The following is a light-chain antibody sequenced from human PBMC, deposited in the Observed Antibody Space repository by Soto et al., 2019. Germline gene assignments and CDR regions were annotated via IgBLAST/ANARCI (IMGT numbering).Light chain of an antibody. J-gene: IGKJ5*01. CDR1: QSISRY. CDR2: VAS. Sequence: DIQMTQKPSSLSASVEDRVTIACRASQSISRYLNWYQQKPGKAPNLLIYVASSLQSEVPSRFSGSGSGTDFTLTITSLQPEDFATYYCQQSYGTPITFGQGTRLEIK. CDR3: QQSYGTPIT. V-gene: IGKV1-39*01.